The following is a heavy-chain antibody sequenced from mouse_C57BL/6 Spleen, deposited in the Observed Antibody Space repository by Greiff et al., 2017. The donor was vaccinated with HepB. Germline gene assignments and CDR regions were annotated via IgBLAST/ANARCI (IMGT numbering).Heavy chain of an antibody. Sequence: VQVVESGAELVRPGASVKLSCKASGYTFTDYYINWVKQRPGQGLEWIARIYPGSGNTYYNEKFKGKATLTAEKSSSTAYMQLSSLTSEDSAVYFCARSDYYLRYFDVWGTGTTVTVSS. CDR3: ARSDYYLRYFDV. CDR1: GYTFTDYY. CDR2: IYPGSGNT. J-gene: IGHJ1*03. V-gene: IGHV1-76*01. D-gene: IGHD1-1*01.